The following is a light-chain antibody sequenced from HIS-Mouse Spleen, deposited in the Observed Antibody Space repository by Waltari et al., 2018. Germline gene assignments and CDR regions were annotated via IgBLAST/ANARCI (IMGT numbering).Light chain of an antibody. CDR3: YSTDSSGNHRV. Sequence: SYELTQPPSVSVSPGQTARITCSGDAFPKKYGYWYQQKSGQAPLLVIYEDSKRPSGIPERFSGSSSGTMATLTISGAQVEDEADYYCYSTDSSGNHRVFGGGTKLTVL. J-gene: IGLJ2*01. CDR1: AFPKKY. CDR2: EDS. V-gene: IGLV3-10*01.